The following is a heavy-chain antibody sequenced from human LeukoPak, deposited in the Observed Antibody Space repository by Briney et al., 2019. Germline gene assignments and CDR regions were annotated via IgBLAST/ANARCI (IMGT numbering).Heavy chain of an antibody. J-gene: IGHJ6*03. CDR3: ARGTYGYYMDV. CDR2: IYRSGST. Sequence: PSETLSLTCSGSNYSISNSLYWGWLRQPPGKGLEWIGSIYRSGSTFYNPSLNSRVTISLDTSKNQFSLKLSSVTAADTAVYFCARGTYGYYMDVWGKGTTVTVSS. D-gene: IGHD4-17*01. V-gene: IGHV4-38-2*02. CDR1: NYSISNSLY.